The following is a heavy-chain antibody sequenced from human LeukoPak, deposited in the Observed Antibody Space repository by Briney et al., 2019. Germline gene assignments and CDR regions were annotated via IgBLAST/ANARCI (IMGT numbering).Heavy chain of an antibody. D-gene: IGHD5-18*01. Sequence: GGSLRLSCAASGFTFNNYAMSWFRQAPGKGLEWVSSISSSSSYIYYADSVKGRFTISRDNAKNSLYLQMISLRAEDTAVYYCAHGYSYGYYYFDYWGQGTLVTVSS. CDR3: AHGYSYGYYYFDY. V-gene: IGHV3-21*01. CDR1: GFTFNNYA. J-gene: IGHJ4*02. CDR2: ISSSSSYI.